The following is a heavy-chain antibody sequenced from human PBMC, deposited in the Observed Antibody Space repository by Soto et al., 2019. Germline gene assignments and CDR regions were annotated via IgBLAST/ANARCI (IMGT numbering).Heavy chain of an antibody. Sequence: PGGSLILSGVASEFTVNNYGMHWVRQAPGKGLEWVAAIWYDGSKKYYADSVKDRFTISRDNSKSTLYLQMSSLRAEDTAVYYCARGDGTSWYLEYWGQGTLVTVSS. V-gene: IGHV3-33*01. CDR3: ARGDGTSWYLEY. CDR2: IWYDGSKK. D-gene: IGHD6-13*01. J-gene: IGHJ4*02. CDR1: EFTVNNYG.